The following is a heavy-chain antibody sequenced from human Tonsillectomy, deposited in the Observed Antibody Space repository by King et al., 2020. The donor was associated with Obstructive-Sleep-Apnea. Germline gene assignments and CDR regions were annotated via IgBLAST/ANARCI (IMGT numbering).Heavy chain of an antibody. CDR3: ARHYGSGSLIYD. V-gene: IGHV4-59*08. J-gene: IGHJ4*02. Sequence: VQLQESGPGLVKPSETLSLTCTVSGGSISGFYWSWIRQPPGKGLEWIGYVFYSGSTNYNPSLRSRVTISVDTSRNQFSLKLSSVTAADTAVYFCARHYGSGSLIYDWGQGTLVTVSS. CDR2: VFYSGST. D-gene: IGHD3-10*01. CDR1: GGSISGFY.